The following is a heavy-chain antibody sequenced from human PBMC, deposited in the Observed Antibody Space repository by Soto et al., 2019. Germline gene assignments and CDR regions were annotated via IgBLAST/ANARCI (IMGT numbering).Heavy chain of an antibody. CDR2: ISGSGGST. J-gene: IGHJ4*02. CDR1: GHTFHNYA. D-gene: IGHD2-2*01. V-gene: IGHV3-23*01. CDR3: AKVSRGIGVVPAAVN. Sequence: EVQLLESGGGLEQPGGSLRLSCVGSGHTFHNYAMTWVRQAPGKGLEWVSGISGSGGSTYYADSERGRFTISRDDSKNTLYLQMNSLRAEDTAVYYCAKVSRGIGVVPAAVNWGQGTLVTVSS.